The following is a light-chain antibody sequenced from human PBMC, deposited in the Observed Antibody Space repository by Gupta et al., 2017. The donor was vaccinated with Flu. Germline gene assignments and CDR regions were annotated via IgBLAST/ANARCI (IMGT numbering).Light chain of an antibody. CDR2: SNY. V-gene: IGLV1-44*01. CDR1: SSNIGSNT. J-gene: IGLJ1*01. Sequence: QPVLTQPPSAYEPPGQRVTISCSGSSSNIGSNTVNWFQQLPETAPKPLIYSNYQRPSGVPDRFSGSKSGTSASLVISGLQSEDEADYYCAAWDDSLNGYVFGTGTKVTVL. CDR3: AAWDDSLNGYV.